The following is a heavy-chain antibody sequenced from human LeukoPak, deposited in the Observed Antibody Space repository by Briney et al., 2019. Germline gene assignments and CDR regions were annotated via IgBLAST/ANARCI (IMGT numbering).Heavy chain of an antibody. CDR1: GFTFSSYS. D-gene: IGHD2-21*02. CDR2: ISSSSSYI. V-gene: IGHV3-21*01. CDR3: ASLRVVVTATYAFDI. J-gene: IGHJ3*02. Sequence: GGSLRLSCAASGFTFSSYSMNWVRQAPGKGLEWVSSISSSSSYIYYADSVKGRFTISRDNAKNSLYLQMNSLRAEDTAVYCCASLRVVVTATYAFDIWGQGTMVTVSS.